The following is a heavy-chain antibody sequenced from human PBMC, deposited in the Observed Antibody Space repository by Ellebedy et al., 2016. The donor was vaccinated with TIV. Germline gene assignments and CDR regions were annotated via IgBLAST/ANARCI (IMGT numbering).Heavy chain of an antibody. V-gene: IGHV4-59*08. CDR1: GGSISSSY. CDR2: SGNA. D-gene: IGHD3-10*01. J-gene: IGHJ4*02. Sequence: SETLSLTXTVSGGSISSSYWSWIRQPPGKGLEWIGHSGNANYNPSLRSRVTISMDTSKNQFSLKLSSVTPADTAVYYCARPPMGKTAPLEYWGLGTLVTVSS. CDR3: ARPPMGKTAPLEY.